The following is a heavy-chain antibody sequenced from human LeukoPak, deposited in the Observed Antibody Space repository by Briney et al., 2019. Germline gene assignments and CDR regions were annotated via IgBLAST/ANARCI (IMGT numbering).Heavy chain of an antibody. CDR2: IWYDGSNK. Sequence: QPGGSLRLSCAASGFTFSSYGMHWVRQAPGKGLEWAAVIWYDGSNKYYADSVKGRFTISRDNSKNTLYLQMNSLRAEDTAVYYCARDRGYLNWFDPWGQGTLVTVSS. CDR1: GFTFSSYG. D-gene: IGHD5-18*01. CDR3: ARDRGYLNWFDP. V-gene: IGHV3-33*01. J-gene: IGHJ5*02.